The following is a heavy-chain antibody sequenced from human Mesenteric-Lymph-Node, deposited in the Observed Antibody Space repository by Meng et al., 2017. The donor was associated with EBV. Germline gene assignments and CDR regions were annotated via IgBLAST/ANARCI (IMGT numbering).Heavy chain of an antibody. D-gene: IGHD3-16*02. CDR3: AKGPLLGGELSLEDY. CDR2: INHSGNT. CDR1: GGSFTDYY. V-gene: IGHV4-34*01. J-gene: IGHJ4*02. Sequence: QVEVQQWGWRLLGPSETLSLTCAVSGGSFTDYYWSWIRQTPGKGLEWIGDINHSGNTNYNPSLMSRVTFSVDTSKNQFSLTLTSVTAADTAVYYCAKGPLLGGELSLEDYWGQGTLVTVSS.